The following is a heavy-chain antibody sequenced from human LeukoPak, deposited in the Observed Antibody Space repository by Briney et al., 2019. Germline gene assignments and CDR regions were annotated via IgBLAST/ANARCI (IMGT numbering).Heavy chain of an antibody. V-gene: IGHV3-21*01. D-gene: IGHD6-19*01. CDR2: ISSSSSYI. CDR1: GFTVSNNY. Sequence: GGSLRLSCAASGFTVSNNYMSWVRQAPGKGLEWVSSISSSSSYIYYADSVKGRFTISRDNAKNSLYLQMNSLRAEDTAVYYCARSGSGWDNYFDYWGQGTLVTVSS. J-gene: IGHJ4*02. CDR3: ARSGSGWDNYFDY.